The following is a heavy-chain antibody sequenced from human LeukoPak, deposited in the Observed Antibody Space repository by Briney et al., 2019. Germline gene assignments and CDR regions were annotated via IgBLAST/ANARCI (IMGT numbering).Heavy chain of an antibody. CDR2: INDDGSRT. J-gene: IGHJ4*02. CDR3: ARRYYDSTSYYFDY. V-gene: IGHV3-74*01. D-gene: IGHD3-22*01. CDR1: GFTISSYW. Sequence: GGSLRLSCAASGFTISSYWMHWGRQAPGKGLVWVSRINDDGSRTNYADSVKGRFSISRDNAKNSLYLQMNSLRADDTAVYYCARRYYDSTSYYFDYWGQGTLVTVSS.